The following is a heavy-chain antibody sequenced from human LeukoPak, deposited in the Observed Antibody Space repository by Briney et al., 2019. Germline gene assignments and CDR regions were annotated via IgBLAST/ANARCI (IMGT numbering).Heavy chain of an antibody. CDR3: ARDFALHGGNLDFDY. CDR2: IIPIFGTA. D-gene: IGHD4-23*01. V-gene: IGHV1-69*13. CDR1: GGTFSSYA. Sequence: GASVKVSCKASGGTFSSYAISWVRQAPGQGLEWMGGIIPIFGTANYAQKFQGRVTITADESTSTAYMELSSLRAEDTAVYYCARDFALHGGNLDFDYWGQGTLVTVSS. J-gene: IGHJ4*02.